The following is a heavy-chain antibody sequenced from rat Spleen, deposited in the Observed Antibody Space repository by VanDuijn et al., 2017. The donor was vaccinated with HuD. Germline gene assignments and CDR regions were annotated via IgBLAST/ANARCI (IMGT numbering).Heavy chain of an antibody. D-gene: IGHD1-6*01. CDR3: TTGPRILRLDWFAY. V-gene: IGHV5-20*01. J-gene: IGHJ3*01. Sequence: EVQLVESGGGAVQPGRSMKLSCAASGLSFSNYDMAWVRQAPTKGLEWVASISYDGTATYYRDSVKGRFTLSRDNAKSTLYLQMGRLRSEDTATYYCTTGPRILRLDWFAYWGQGTLVTVSS. CDR2: ISYDGTAT. CDR1: GLSFSNYD.